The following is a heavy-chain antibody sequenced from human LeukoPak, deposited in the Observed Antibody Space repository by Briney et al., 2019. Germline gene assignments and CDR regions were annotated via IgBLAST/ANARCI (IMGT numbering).Heavy chain of an antibody. CDR2: VHRNGNS. V-gene: IGHV4-4*07. D-gene: IGHD6-6*01. CDR1: GGTLGDHY. CDR3: AREGSIAAFTWFDS. J-gene: IGHJ5*01. Sequence: SETMSLTCTVSGGTLGDHYWNWIRQTAGKGLEWIGRVHRNGNSKHDPSLQSRVTMSVDTSQNQLFLRLTSAIAADTAVYFCAREGSIAAFTWFDSWGQGTLVTVSS.